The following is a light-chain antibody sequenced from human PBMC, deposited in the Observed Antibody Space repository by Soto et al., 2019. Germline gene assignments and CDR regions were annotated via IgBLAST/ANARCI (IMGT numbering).Light chain of an antibody. CDR2: DAS. CDR1: QSISSW. J-gene: IGKJ5*01. V-gene: IGKV1-5*01. Sequence: DILITQCPSTLDASLGDRVTITCLASQSISSWLAWYQQKPGKAPKLLIYDASSLESGVPSRFTGSGSGTEFTLTISSLQSDDFATYYCQQYSTYPITFGLGTRPEIK. CDR3: QQYSTYPIT.